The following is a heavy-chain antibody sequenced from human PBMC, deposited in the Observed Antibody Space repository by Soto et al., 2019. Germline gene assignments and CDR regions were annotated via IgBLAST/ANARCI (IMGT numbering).Heavy chain of an antibody. D-gene: IGHD1-1*01. Sequence: PGESLKSSGMTSGYKFSAYWIAWVLQIPGKGLEWMGIIYPGDFDTRYSPSFEGQVTISVDRSTNTAHLQWSSLKASDTAIYYCARRPQKAYDPIDYWGQGTLVTVSS. J-gene: IGHJ4*02. V-gene: IGHV5-51*01. CDR3: ARRPQKAYDPIDY. CDR1: GYKFSAYW. CDR2: IYPGDFDT.